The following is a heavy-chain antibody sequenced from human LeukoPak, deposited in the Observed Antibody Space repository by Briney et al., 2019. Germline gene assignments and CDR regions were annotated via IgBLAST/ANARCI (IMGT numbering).Heavy chain of an antibody. CDR2: LSAYNGNT. V-gene: IGHV1-18*01. CDR1: GYTFTSYG. CDR3: ARDGTIRRTYSSGWYGGY. J-gene: IGHJ4*02. D-gene: IGHD6-19*01. Sequence: ASVKVSCKASGYTFTSYGISWVRQTPGQGLEWMGWLSAYNGNTNYAQKLQGRVTMTTHTSTSTAYMELRSLRSDDTAVYYCARDGTIRRTYSSGWYGGYWGQGTLVTVSS.